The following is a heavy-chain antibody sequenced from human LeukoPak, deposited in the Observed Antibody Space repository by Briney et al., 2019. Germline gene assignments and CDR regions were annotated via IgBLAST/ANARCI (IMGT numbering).Heavy chain of an antibody. V-gene: IGHV3-49*03. J-gene: IGHJ4*02. CDR1: GFTFGDYA. CDR2: IRSKAYGGTT. D-gene: IGHD3-3*01. CDR3: ASNLRPWSGYYAFDY. Sequence: GGSLRLSCTASGFTFGDYAMSWFRQAPGKGLEWVGFIRSKAYGGTTEYAASVKGRFTISRDDSKSIAYLQMNSLKTEDTAVYYCASNLRPWSGYYAFDYWAREPWSPSPQ.